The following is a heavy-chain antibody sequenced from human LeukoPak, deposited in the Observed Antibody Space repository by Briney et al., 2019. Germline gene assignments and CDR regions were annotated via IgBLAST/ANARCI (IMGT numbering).Heavy chain of an antibody. D-gene: IGHD6-19*01. J-gene: IGHJ6*03. Sequence: PSETLSLTCTVSGGSISSSSYYWGWIRQPPGKGLEWIGSIYYSGSTYYNPSLKSRVTISVDTSKNQFSLKLSSVTAADTAVYYCARDFDSSGWYEGYYYMDVWGKGTTVTVSS. CDR3: ARDFDSSGWYEGYYYMDV. CDR2: IYYSGST. V-gene: IGHV4-39*07. CDR1: GGSISSSSYY.